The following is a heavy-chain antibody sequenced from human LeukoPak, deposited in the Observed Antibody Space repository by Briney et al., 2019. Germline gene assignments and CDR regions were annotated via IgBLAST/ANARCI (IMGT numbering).Heavy chain of an antibody. CDR2: VSYDGNKK. D-gene: IGHD3-10*01. V-gene: IGHV3-30*18. J-gene: IGHJ4*02. Sequence: GGSLRLSCAASGFSFSNYGTHWVRQAPGKGLERLAFVSYDGNKKYYADSVTGRFTISRDNSKNTLSLQMNSLRPEDTAVYYCANLVRASLIQEEYWGQGTLVIVSS. CDR1: GFSFSNYG. CDR3: ANLVRASLIQEEY.